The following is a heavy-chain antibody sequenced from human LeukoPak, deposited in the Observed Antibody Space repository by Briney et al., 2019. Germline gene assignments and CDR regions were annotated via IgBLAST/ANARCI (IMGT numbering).Heavy chain of an antibody. D-gene: IGHD6-13*01. Sequence: GESLKISCRGSGYGFSGYWIGWVHQMPGRGLEWMGVIYPGDSQTIYSPSFQGQATISADKSITTAYLQWSSLKASDTAMYYCARHGTPAAAGSGFDIWGQGTMVTVSS. CDR2: IYPGDSQT. CDR1: GYGFSGYW. J-gene: IGHJ3*02. V-gene: IGHV5-51*07. CDR3: ARHGTPAAAGSGFDI.